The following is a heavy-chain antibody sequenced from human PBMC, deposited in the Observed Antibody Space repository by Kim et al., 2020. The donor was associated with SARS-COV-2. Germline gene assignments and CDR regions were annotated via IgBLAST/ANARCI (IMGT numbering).Heavy chain of an antibody. D-gene: IGHD5-12*01. Sequence: GGSLRLSCVASGFTFSSYWMNWVRQAPGKGLEWVANINKGGSDTYYADSVKTRFTISRDNAKNSVYLHMISLRVEDTAIYYCVKGGIAYWGQGTLVTVSS. V-gene: IGHV3-7*01. CDR3: VKGGIAY. CDR1: GFTFSSYW. J-gene: IGHJ4*02. CDR2: INKGGSDT.